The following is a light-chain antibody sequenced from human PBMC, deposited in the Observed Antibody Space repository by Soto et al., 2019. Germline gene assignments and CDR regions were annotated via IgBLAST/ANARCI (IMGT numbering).Light chain of an antibody. CDR1: QGISNY. J-gene: IGKJ1*01. CDR2: AAS. V-gene: IGKV1-27*01. CDR3: QKYNSAPPT. Sequence: DIQMTQSPSSLSASVGDRVTITCRASQGISNYLAWYQQKPGKVPKLLIYAASNLQSGVPSRFSGSGSGTDFPLPISSLQPEDCGTYYCQKYNSAPPTFAQGTKVEIK.